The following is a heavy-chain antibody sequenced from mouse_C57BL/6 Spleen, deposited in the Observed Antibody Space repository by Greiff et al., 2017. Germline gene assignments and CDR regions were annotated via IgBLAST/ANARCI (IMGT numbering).Heavy chain of an antibody. CDR2: IDPSDSET. CDR3: ARGVVLGVYAMDY. J-gene: IGHJ4*01. D-gene: IGHD1-1*02. Sequence: QVQLQQPGAELVRPGSSVKLSCKASGYTFTSYWMHWVKQRPIQGLEWIGNIDPSDSETHYNQKFKDKATLTVDKSSSTAYMQLSSLTSEDSAVYDCARGVVLGVYAMDYWGQGTSVTFSS. V-gene: IGHV1-52*01. CDR1: GYTFTSYW.